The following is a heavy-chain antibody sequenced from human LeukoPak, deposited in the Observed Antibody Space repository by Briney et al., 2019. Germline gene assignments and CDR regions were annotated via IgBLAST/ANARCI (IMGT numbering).Heavy chain of an antibody. Sequence: SQTLSLTCTVSGGSISSYYWSWIRQPPGKGLEWIGYIYYSGSTNYNPSLKSRVTISVDTSKNQFSLKLSSVTAADTAVYYCARDSNRYRDAFDIWGQGTMVTVSS. V-gene: IGHV4-59*01. CDR3: ARDSNRYRDAFDI. CDR1: GGSISSYY. CDR2: IYYSGST. D-gene: IGHD2-2*02. J-gene: IGHJ3*02.